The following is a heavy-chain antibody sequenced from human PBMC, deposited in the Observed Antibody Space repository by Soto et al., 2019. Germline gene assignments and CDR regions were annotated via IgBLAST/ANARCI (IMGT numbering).Heavy chain of an antibody. V-gene: IGHV3-30*18. CDR2: ISYDGSNK. CDR3: AKEGDSSGPFDY. Sequence: QVQLVESGGGVVQPGRSLRLSCAASGFTFSSYGMHWVRQAPGKGLEWVAVISYDGSNKYYADSVKGRFTISRDNSKNTLYLHMNSLRAEDTAVYYCAKEGDSSGPFDYWGQGTLVTVSS. J-gene: IGHJ4*02. D-gene: IGHD3-22*01. CDR1: GFTFSSYG.